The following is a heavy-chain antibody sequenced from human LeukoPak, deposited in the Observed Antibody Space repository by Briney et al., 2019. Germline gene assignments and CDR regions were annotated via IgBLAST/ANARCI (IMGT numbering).Heavy chain of an antibody. CDR2: IGIGGDT. CDR3: ARDRFGMDV. Sequence: GGSLRLSCAASGFIFNNFDMHWVRHGTGKGLEWVSAIGIGGDTHYSGSVKGRFIISRENAKNSLFLQINSLRVGDTAVYYCARDRFGMDVWGRGTTVIVSS. CDR1: GFIFNNFD. V-gene: IGHV3-13*01. J-gene: IGHJ6*02.